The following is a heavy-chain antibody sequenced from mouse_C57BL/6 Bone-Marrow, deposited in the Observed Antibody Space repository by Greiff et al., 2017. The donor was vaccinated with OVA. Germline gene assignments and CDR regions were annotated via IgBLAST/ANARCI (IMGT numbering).Heavy chain of an antibody. Sequence: EVKLMESGPELVKPGASVKIPCKASGYTFTDYNMDWVKQSHGKSLEWIGDINPNNGGTIYNQKFKGKATLTVDKSSSTAYMELRSLTAEDTAVYYCARSGITTVVATDFDYWGQGTTLTVSS. CDR3: ARSGITTVVATDFDY. V-gene: IGHV1-18*01. CDR2: INPNNGGT. J-gene: IGHJ2*01. D-gene: IGHD1-1*01. CDR1: GYTFTDYN.